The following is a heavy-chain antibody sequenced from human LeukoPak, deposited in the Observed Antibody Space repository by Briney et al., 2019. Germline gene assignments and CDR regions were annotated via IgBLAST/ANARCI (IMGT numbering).Heavy chain of an antibody. CDR2: ISYDGSNK. V-gene: IGHV3-30-3*01. Sequence: GGSLRLSCAASGFTFSSYAMHWVRQAPGKGLEWVAVISYDGSNKYYADSVKGRFTISRDNSKNTLYLRMNSLRAEDTAVYYCARDPHDIVVVVAATYYYYYGMDVWGQGTTVTVSS. CDR3: ARDPHDIVVVVAATYYYYYGMDV. J-gene: IGHJ6*02. CDR1: GFTFSSYA. D-gene: IGHD2-15*01.